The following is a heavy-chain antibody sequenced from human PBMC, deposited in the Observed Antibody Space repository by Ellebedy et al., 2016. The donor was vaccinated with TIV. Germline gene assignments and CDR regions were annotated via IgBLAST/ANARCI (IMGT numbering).Heavy chain of an antibody. CDR3: ARAREPGYFAYYYYGMDV. D-gene: IGHD3-9*01. V-gene: IGHV3-11*01. J-gene: IGHJ6*02. CDR2: ISRSGANI. CDR1: GFTLSDYY. Sequence: PGGSLRFSCAGSGFTLSDYYMSWVRQAPGKGLEWVSYISRSGANIYYADSVKCRFTVARANAKDSLYLQMNSLRDDDTAVYYCARAREPGYFAYYYYGMDVWGQGTTVTVSS.